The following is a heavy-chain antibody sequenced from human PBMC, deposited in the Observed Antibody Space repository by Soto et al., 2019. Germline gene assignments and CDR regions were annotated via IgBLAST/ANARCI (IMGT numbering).Heavy chain of an antibody. D-gene: IGHD2-15*01. Sequence: QVQLVESGGGVVQPGRSLRLSCAASGFTFSSYGMHWVRQAPGKGLEWVAVIWYDGSNKYYADSVKGRFTISRDNSKNTLYLQMNSLRAEDTAVYYCARDIVVGRNGMDVWGQGTTVTVSS. V-gene: IGHV3-33*01. CDR1: GFTFSSYG. J-gene: IGHJ6*02. CDR3: ARDIVVGRNGMDV. CDR2: IWYDGSNK.